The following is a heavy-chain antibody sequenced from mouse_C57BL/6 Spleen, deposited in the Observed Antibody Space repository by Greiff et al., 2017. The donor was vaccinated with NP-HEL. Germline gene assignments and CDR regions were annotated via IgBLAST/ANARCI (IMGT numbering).Heavy chain of an antibody. CDR3: TTSYSNYAWFAY. D-gene: IGHD2-5*01. CDR1: GFNIKDDY. V-gene: IGHV14-4*01. CDR2: IDPENGDT. J-gene: IGHJ3*01. Sequence: VQLQQSGAELVRPGASVKLSCTASGFNIKDDYMHWVKQRPEQGLEWIGWIDPENGDTEYASKFQGKATITVDTSSNTAYLQLSSLTSEDTAVYYCTTSYSNYAWFAYWGQGTLVTVSA.